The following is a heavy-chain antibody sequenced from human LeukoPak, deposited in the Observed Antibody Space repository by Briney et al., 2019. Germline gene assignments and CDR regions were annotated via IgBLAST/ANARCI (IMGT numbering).Heavy chain of an antibody. J-gene: IGHJ4*02. CDR1: GFTLSNHY. D-gene: IGHD6-19*01. V-gene: IGHV3-72*01. Sequence: GGSLRLSCAASGFTLSNHYMEWVRLAAGKGLEWLGRFRNIVNSDTTEYAASVKGRFTISRGGSKNSPYLQMNSLKTADTAVYYCVRALCSSGYYDDYWGQGNLVTVPS. CDR3: VRALCSSGYYDDY. CDR2: FRNIVNSDTT.